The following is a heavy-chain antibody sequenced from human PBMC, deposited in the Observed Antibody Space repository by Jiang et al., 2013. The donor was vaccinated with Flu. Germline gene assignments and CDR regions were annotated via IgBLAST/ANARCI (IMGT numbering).Heavy chain of an antibody. CDR3: ATPSAGSGSYLELFDY. J-gene: IGHJ4*02. CDR2: INAGNGNT. V-gene: IGHV1-3*01. Sequence: GAEVKKPGASVKVSCKASGYTFTSYAMYWVRQAPGQRLEWMGWINAGNGNTKYSQKFQGRVTITRDTSASTAYMELSSLRSEDTAVYYCATPSAGSGSYLELFDYWGQGTLVTVSS. CDR1: GYTFTSYA. D-gene: IGHD3-10*01.